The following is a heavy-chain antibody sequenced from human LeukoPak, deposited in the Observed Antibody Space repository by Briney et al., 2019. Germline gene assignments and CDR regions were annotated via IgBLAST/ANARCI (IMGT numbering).Heavy chain of an antibody. Sequence: SETLSLTCTVSGGSISSYYWSWIRQPPGKGLEWIGYIYYSGSTNFNPSLKSRVTMSVDTSKNQFSLRLSSVTAADTAAYFCARENWRSKSIDFDSWGQGTLVTVSS. J-gene: IGHJ4*02. D-gene: IGHD6-6*01. V-gene: IGHV4-59*12. CDR1: GGSISSYY. CDR3: ARENWRSKSIDFDS. CDR2: IYYSGST.